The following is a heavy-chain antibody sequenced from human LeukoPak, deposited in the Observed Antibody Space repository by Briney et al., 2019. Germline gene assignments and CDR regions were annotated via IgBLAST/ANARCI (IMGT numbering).Heavy chain of an antibody. CDR1: GFTFSTYG. D-gene: IGHD6-6*01. CDR2: IRYDAYNK. V-gene: IGHV3-30*02. Sequence: PGGSLRLSCAASGFTFSTYGMHWVRQAPGKGLEWVAFIRYDAYNKSYADSVKGRFTISRDNSKNTLYLQMNSLRAEDTAVYYCANLARSTNRALDIWGQGTMVTVSS. CDR3: ANLARSTNRALDI. J-gene: IGHJ3*02.